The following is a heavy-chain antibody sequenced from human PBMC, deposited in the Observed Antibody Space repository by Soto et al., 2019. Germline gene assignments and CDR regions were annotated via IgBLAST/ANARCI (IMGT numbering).Heavy chain of an antibody. CDR2: IYYSGST. J-gene: IGHJ4*02. CDR3: ARGVTAADIDY. Sequence: SETLSLTCTVSGGSISSGGYYWSWIRQHPGKGLEWIGYIYYSGSTYYNPSLKSRVTISVDTSKNQFSVKLSSVTAADTAVYYCARGVTAADIDYWGQGTLVTVSS. CDR1: GGSISSGGYY. V-gene: IGHV4-31*03. D-gene: IGHD2-2*01.